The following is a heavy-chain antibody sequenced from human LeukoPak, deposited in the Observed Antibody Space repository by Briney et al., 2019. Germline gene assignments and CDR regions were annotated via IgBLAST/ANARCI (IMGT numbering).Heavy chain of an antibody. CDR2: ISGSGGST. Sequence: PGGSLRLSCAASGFTFSSYAMSWVRQAPGKGLEWVSAISGSGGSTYYADSVKGRFTISRDNSKNTLYLQMNSLRAEDTAVYYCAKPSSSWYISDSILPVEYSSGWYFDYWGQGTLVTVSS. CDR1: GFTFSSYA. V-gene: IGHV3-23*01. CDR3: AKPSSSWYISDSILPVEYSSGWYFDY. D-gene: IGHD6-19*01. J-gene: IGHJ4*02.